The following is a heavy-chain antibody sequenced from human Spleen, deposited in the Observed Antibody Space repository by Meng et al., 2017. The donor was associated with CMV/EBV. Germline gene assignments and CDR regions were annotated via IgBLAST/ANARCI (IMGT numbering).Heavy chain of an antibody. CDR2: IIPILTKP. J-gene: IGHJ6*02. Sequence: SVKVSCKASGGTFSSHGISWVRQAPGEGLEWMGGIIPILTKPNYAQKFQGRVTITADTSTSTVYMELSSLRSEDTAVYYCARDLTVVVIAAIPGHYYAMDVWGQGTTVTVPS. V-gene: IGHV1-69*10. CDR1: GGTFSSHG. CDR3: ARDLTVVVIAAIPGHYYAMDV. D-gene: IGHD2-2*02.